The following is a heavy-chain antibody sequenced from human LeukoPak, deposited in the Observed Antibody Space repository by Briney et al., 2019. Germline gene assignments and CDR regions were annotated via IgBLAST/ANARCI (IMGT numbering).Heavy chain of an antibody. CDR2: IAYDGSRK. Sequence: GKSLRLSCAGSGFTFSGYGMHWVRQARGKGLEWVTGIAYDGSRKHYADSVKGRFTISRDNSRNTMDLQMNSLVEDTAVYHCTRYDSSRFDLWGQGTLVIVSS. D-gene: IGHD3-3*01. CDR1: GFTFSGYG. V-gene: IGHV3-30*03. CDR3: TRYDSSRFDL. J-gene: IGHJ5*02.